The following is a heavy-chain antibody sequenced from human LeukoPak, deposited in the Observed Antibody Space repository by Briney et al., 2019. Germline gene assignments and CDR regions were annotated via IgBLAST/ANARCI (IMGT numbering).Heavy chain of an antibody. CDR1: GGSISTYY. J-gene: IGHJ6*03. CDR3: ARVPQYFIAAAGRRYYYYMDV. V-gene: IGHV4-59*12. D-gene: IGHD6-13*01. CDR2: IYYSGST. Sequence: PSETLSLTCTVSGGSISTYYWSWIRQPPGTGLEWIGYIYYSGSTNYNPSLKSRVTISVDTSKNQFSLQLSSVTAADTAVYYCARVPQYFIAAAGRRYYYYMDVWGKGTTVTVSS.